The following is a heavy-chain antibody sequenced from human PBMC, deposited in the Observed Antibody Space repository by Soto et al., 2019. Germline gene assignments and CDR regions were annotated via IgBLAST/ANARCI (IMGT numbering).Heavy chain of an antibody. Sequence: ASVKVSCKTSGYTFTSYGIRWVRQAPGQGLEWMGCISAYNGNTNYAQKLQGRVTMTTDTSTSTAYMELRSLRSDDTAVYYCARFIFNDSSGYNFIVYRGQGTLVTVSS. D-gene: IGHD3-22*01. CDR1: GYTFTSYG. V-gene: IGHV1-18*01. CDR3: ARFIFNDSSGYNFIVY. J-gene: IGHJ4*02. CDR2: ISAYNGNT.